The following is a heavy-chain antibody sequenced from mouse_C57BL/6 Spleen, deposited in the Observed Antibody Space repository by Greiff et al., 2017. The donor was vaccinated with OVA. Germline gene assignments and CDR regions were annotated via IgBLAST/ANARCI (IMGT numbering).Heavy chain of an antibody. CDR3: ARTSNYTVSYAMDY. CDR2: IGPGSGST. CDR1: GYTFTDYY. V-gene: IGHV1-77*01. D-gene: IGHD2-5*01. J-gene: IGHJ4*01. Sequence: VQLQQSGAELVKPGASVKISCKASGYTFTDYYINWVKQRPGQGLEWIGKIGPGSGSTYYNEKFKGKATLTADKSSSTAYMELRSLTSEDSAVYFWARTSNYTVSYAMDYKGQGTSVTVSS.